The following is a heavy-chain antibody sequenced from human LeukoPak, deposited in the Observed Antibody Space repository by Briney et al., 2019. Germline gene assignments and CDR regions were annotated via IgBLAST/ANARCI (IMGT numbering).Heavy chain of an antibody. V-gene: IGHV4-34*01. CDR1: GGSFSGYY. J-gene: IGHJ4*02. CDR3: ASGQWLVRGGFDY. CDR2: INHSGST. D-gene: IGHD6-19*01. Sequence: SETLPLTCAVYGGSFSGYYWSWIRQPPGKGLEWIGEINHSGSTNYNPSLKSRVTISVDTSKNQFSLKLSSVTAADTAVYYCASGQWLVRGGFDYWGQGTLVTASS.